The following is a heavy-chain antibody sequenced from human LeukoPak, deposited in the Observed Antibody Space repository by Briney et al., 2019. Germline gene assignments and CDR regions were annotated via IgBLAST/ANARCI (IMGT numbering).Heavy chain of an antibody. CDR1: GFTFSSYS. V-gene: IGHV3-21*01. Sequence: PGGSLRLSCAVSGFTFSSYSMNWVRQAPGNGLEWVSSISSSSTYIYYADSVKGRFTISRDNAKNSLYLQMNSLRAEDTAVYYCARAGYGSSRTFDYWGQGTLVTVSS. CDR3: ARAGYGSSRTFDY. D-gene: IGHD6-13*01. CDR2: ISSSSTYI. J-gene: IGHJ4*02.